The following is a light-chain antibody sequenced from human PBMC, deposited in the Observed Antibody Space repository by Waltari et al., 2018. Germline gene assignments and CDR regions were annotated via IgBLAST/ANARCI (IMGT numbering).Light chain of an antibody. J-gene: IGLJ2*01. CDR1: TSNIGSHT. CDR2: SND. V-gene: IGLV1-44*01. CDR3: ATWDDSLNGHV. Sequence: QSVLTQPPSASGTPGQKVTISCSGSTSNIGSHTVNWYQQLPGAAPKLLIFSNDQRPSGVPDRFSGSKSGTSASLAISGLQSEDEADYCCATWDDSLNGHVFGGGTKV.